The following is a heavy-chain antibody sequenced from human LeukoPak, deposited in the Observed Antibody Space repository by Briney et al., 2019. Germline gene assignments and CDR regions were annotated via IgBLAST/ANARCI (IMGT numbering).Heavy chain of an antibody. J-gene: IGHJ4*02. V-gene: IGHV1-2*02. Sequence: ASVKVSCKASGGTFSSYAISWVRQAPGQGLEWMGWINPHSGGSNFAQKFEGRVTMTRDTSISTAYMELSSLRLDDTAVYYCARDVKWELSGLGYWGQGTLVTVSS. CDR2: INPHSGGS. CDR1: GGTFSSYA. CDR3: ARDVKWELSGLGY. D-gene: IGHD1-26*01.